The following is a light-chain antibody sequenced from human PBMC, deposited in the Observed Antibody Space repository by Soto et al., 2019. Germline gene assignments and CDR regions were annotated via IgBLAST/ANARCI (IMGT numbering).Light chain of an antibody. CDR3: CSYAGSSTPPDN. J-gene: IGLJ1*01. Sequence: QSVLTQPASVSGSPGQSSTISCTGTSSDVGSYNLISWYQQHPGKAPKLMIYEVSKRPSGVSNRFSGSKSGNTASLTISGLQAEDEADYYCCSYAGSSTPPDNFGTGTKVTVL. CDR1: SSDVGSYNL. V-gene: IGLV2-23*02. CDR2: EVS.